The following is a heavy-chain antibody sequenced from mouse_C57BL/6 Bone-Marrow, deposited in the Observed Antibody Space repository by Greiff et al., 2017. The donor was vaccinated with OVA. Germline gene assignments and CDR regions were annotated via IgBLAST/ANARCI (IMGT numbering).Heavy chain of an antibody. CDR1: GYTFTSYW. V-gene: IGHV1-55*01. J-gene: IGHJ1*03. Sequence: VQLQQSGAELVKPGASVKMSCKASGYTFTSYWITWVKQKPGQGLEWIGDIYPGSGSTNYNEKFKSKATLTVDTSSSTAYMQLSSLTSEDSAVYYCARCDYSNPHWYFDVWGTGTTVTVSS. D-gene: IGHD2-5*01. CDR3: ARCDYSNPHWYFDV. CDR2: IYPGSGST.